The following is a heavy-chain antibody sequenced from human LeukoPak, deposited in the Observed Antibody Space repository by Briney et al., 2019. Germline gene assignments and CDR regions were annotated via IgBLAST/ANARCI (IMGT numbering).Heavy chain of an antibody. CDR2: INPSGGST. D-gene: IGHD2-2*01. V-gene: IGHV1-46*01. CDR3: ARGHLGYCSSTSCPPIYYYYYGMDV. J-gene: IGHJ6*02. Sequence: GASVKVSCKASGYTFTSYYMHWVRQAPGQGLEWMGIINPSGGSTSYAQKFQGRVTMTRDTSTSTVYMELSSLRSEDTAVYYCARGHLGYCSSTSCPPIYYYYYGMDVWGQGTTGTVSS. CDR1: GYTFTSYY.